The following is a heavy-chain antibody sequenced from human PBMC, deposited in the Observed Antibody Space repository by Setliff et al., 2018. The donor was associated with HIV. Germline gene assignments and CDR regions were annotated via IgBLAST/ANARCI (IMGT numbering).Heavy chain of an antibody. CDR3: ARTDWARTSYYYYYGMDV. Sequence: SETLSLTCTVSGYSISSDYYWGWIRQPPGKGLEWIGNIYHSGSTYYNPSLKSRVTISVDTSKNQFSLKLSSVTAADTAVYYCARTDWARTSYYYYYGMDVWGQGTTVTVSS. V-gene: IGHV4-38-2*02. J-gene: IGHJ6*02. CDR2: IYHSGST. D-gene: IGHD3-9*01. CDR1: GYSISSDYY.